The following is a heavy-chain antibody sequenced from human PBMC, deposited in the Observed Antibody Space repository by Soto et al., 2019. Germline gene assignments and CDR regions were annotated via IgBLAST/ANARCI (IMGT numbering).Heavy chain of an antibody. CDR1: GGTFNSYA. V-gene: IGHV1-69*13. CDR3: ARITMVRGVDMWFDP. D-gene: IGHD3-10*01. CDR2: IIPIFETA. Sequence: SVKVACTASGGTFNSYAISWVRQATGQGLEWMGGIIPIFETANYAQKIQGRVTITADESTSTAYMELSSLRSEDTAVYYCARITMVRGVDMWFDPWGQGTLVTVSS. J-gene: IGHJ5*02.